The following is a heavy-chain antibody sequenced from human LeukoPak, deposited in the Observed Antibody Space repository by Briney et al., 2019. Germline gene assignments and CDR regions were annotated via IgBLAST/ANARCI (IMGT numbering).Heavy chain of an antibody. Sequence: ASETLSFTCAVYGGSFSGYYWSWIRQPPGKGLEWIGEINHSGSTNYNPSLKSRLTISVDTSRNQFSLKLSSVSAADTAVYYCARYSGMGYSPGTYSNSWGQGTRVTVSS. V-gene: IGHV4-34*01. D-gene: IGHD1-26*01. J-gene: IGHJ4*02. CDR2: INHSGST. CDR3: ARYSGMGYSPGTYSNS. CDR1: GGSFSGYY.